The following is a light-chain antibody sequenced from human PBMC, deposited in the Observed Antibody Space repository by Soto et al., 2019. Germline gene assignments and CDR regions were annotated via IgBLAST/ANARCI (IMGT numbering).Light chain of an antibody. CDR1: TSNIGSNT. J-gene: IGLJ2*01. V-gene: IGLV1-44*01. CDR3: AAWDDNLEVVL. CDR2: SNS. Sequence: QSVLTQPPSVSETPGQRVVLSCSGSTSNIGSNTVNWYQQLPGTAPKAVIYSNSLRPSGVPDRFSGSTSGTSASLAISGLQSEAEADYYCAAWDDNLEVVLFGGGTKLTVL.